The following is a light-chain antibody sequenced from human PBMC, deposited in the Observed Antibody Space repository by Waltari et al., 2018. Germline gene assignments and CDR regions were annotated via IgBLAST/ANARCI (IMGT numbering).Light chain of an antibody. CDR3: QSYDTSLLYV. CDR1: SSNIGAGYG. CDR2: GNT. Sequence: QRVTISCTGSSSNIGAGYGVHWYQQLPGTAPKLLINGNTNRPLGVSGRFSASKSGTAASLAITGLQAEDEADYYCQSYDTSLLYVFGTGTKVTVL. J-gene: IGLJ1*01. V-gene: IGLV1-40*01.